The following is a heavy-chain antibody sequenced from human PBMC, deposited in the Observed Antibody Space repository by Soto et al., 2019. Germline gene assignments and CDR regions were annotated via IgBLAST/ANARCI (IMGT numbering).Heavy chain of an antibody. V-gene: IGHV3-23*01. J-gene: IGHJ4*02. Sequence: GVSLRVSWGAAGGTFNDHAMSWVSQAPGKGLEWVATISATGGSTYYADSVKGRFTISRDNSKSTLYLQMNGLRVEDTAVYYCAKDRLAGNFDYWGQAPQLTLPS. CDR1: GGTFNDHA. CDR2: ISATGGST. CDR3: AKDRLAGNFDY.